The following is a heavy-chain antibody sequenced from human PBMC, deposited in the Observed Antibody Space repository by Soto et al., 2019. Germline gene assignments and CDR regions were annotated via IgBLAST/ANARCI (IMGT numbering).Heavy chain of an antibody. D-gene: IGHD2-2*03. CDR1: GGSFSGYY. CDR3: ARGHGYCSSP. J-gene: IGHJ5*02. Sequence: PSETLSLTCAVYGGSFSGYYWSWIRQPPGKGLEWIGEINHSGSTNYNPSLKSRVTISVDTSKNQFSLKLSSVTAADTAVYYCARGHGYCSSPWGQGTLVTVSS. CDR2: INHSGST. V-gene: IGHV4-34*01.